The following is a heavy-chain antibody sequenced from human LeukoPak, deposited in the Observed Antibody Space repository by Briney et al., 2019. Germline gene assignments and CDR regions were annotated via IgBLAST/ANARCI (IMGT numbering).Heavy chain of an antibody. V-gene: IGHV4-30-4*01. CDR2: IYYSGST. D-gene: IGHD2-8*02. CDR3: ARRNLVLAASPFDY. Sequence: SQTLSLTCTVSGGSISSGDYYWSWIRQPPGKGLEWIGYIYYSGSTAYNPSLKSRVIISIDTSENQVSLKLRSVTAADTAVYYCARRNLVLAASPFDYWGQGTLVTVSS. J-gene: IGHJ4*02. CDR1: GGSISSGDYY.